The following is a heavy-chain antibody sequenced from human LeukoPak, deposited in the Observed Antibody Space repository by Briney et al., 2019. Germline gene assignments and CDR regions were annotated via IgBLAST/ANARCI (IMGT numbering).Heavy chain of an antibody. CDR2: IYSSGST. J-gene: IGHJ4*02. CDR3: AREYGDFDY. CDR1: GGSISSYY. V-gene: IGHV4-4*07. D-gene: IGHD4-17*01. Sequence: SETLSLTCTVSGGSISSYYWSWIRQPAGKGLEWIGRIYSSGSTNYNPSLKSRVTMSVDMSKSQFSLELNSVTAADTATYYCAREYGDFDYWGQGTLVTVSS.